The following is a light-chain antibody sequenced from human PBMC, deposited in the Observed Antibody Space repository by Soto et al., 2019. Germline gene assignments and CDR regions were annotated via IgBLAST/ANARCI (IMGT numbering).Light chain of an antibody. Sequence: DIPLAQSPSFLSASVGDRITITCRASQGIGTSLAWYQQKPGKAPSLLIYSASSLQSGVPSRFRGSGSGTDFTLSITSLQPEDFATYYCQQLNSFPRTFGQGTKVDIK. V-gene: IGKV1-9*01. CDR2: SAS. CDR1: QGIGTS. CDR3: QQLNSFPRT. J-gene: IGKJ1*01.